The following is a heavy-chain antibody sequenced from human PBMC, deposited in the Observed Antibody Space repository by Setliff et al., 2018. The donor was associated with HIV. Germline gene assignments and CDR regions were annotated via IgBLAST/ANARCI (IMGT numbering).Heavy chain of an antibody. D-gene: IGHD2-2*01. CDR3: ARLYYLVGNWFDP. CDR1: GDYIDEYY. Sequence: PSETLSLTCIVSGDYIDEYYWSWIRQPPGKGLEWIGSIYYSGSTYYNPSLKSRVTISVDTSKNQFSLKLSSVTAADTAVYYCARLYYLVGNWFDPWGQGTLVTVSS. CDR2: IYYSGST. V-gene: IGHV4-59*05. J-gene: IGHJ5*02.